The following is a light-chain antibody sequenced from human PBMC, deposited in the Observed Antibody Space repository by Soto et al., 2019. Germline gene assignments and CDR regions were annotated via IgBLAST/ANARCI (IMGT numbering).Light chain of an antibody. J-gene: IGLJ3*02. CDR1: RSNIGDHF. Sequence: VLTQPPSASGTPGQRVTISCSGSRSNIGDHFVYWFQQLPGTAPKLLISKNYQRPSGVPDRFSGSKSGTSASLDISGLRSEDEADYYCASWDDSLSGWVFGGGTKLTVL. V-gene: IGLV1-47*01. CDR2: KNY. CDR3: ASWDDSLSGWV.